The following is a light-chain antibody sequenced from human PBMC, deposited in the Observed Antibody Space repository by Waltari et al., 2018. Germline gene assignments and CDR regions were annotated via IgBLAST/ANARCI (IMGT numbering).Light chain of an antibody. CDR2: DVS. V-gene: IGLV2-11*01. Sequence: QSALTQPRSMSGSPGQSVTISCTGTSSDVAGYNYVSWYQQLPGKAPKLMIYDVSSLPSGRPDHFFRSKSGNMSSLTISWLQADDEGDYYCYSYAGSYTYVFGTGTKVTVL. CDR3: YSYAGSYTYV. J-gene: IGLJ1*01. CDR1: SSDVAGYNY.